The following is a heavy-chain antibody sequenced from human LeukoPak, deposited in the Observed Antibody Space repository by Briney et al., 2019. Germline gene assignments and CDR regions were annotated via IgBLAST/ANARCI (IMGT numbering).Heavy chain of an antibody. Sequence: SETLSLTCTVSGGPISSGTYFWGWLRQPPGKGLEWIGSIYYTGSTNYNPSLKSRVTISVDTSKNQFSLKLSSVTAADTAVYYCARYKFWGNFDYWGQGTLVTVSS. CDR1: GGPISSGTYF. CDR3: ARYKFWGNFDY. J-gene: IGHJ4*02. D-gene: IGHD7-27*01. V-gene: IGHV4-39*07. CDR2: IYYTGST.